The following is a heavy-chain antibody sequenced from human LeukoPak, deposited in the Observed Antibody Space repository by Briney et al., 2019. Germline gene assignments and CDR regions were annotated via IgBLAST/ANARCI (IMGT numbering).Heavy chain of an antibody. V-gene: IGHV4-31*03. CDR3: ARGPVRDYSNY. CDR1: GVSISSGGYY. Sequence: SETLSLTCTVSGVSISSGGYYWSWIRQHPGKGLEWIGYIYYSGSTYYNPSLKSRLTISLDTSSNQFSLKLNSVTAADTAVYYCARGPVRDYSNYWGQGTPVTVSS. D-gene: IGHD4-11*01. J-gene: IGHJ4*02. CDR2: IYYSGST.